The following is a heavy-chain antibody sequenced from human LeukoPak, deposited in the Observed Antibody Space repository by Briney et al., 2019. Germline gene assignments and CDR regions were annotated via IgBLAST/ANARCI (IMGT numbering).Heavy chain of an antibody. D-gene: IGHD2-21*02. J-gene: IGHJ4*02. CDR1: GFIFSNYG. CDR2: IEKDGNRK. CDR3: VKDDCNTICD. V-gene: IGHV3-30*02. Sequence: GGSMRLSCAASGFIFSNYGTHWVRQAPGKGLEWVGVIEKDGNRKHYADSVKGRFSISRDDSKNTVSLQMNNLRAEDTAVYYCVKDDCNTICDWGQGTLVTVSS.